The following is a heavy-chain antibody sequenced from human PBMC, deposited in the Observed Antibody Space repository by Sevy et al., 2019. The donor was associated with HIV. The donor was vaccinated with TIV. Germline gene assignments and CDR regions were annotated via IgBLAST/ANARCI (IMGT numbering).Heavy chain of an antibody. J-gene: IGHJ4*02. CDR3: ARASTQFRGLDY. CDR2: IWYDGSNK. CDR1: GFTFSNYG. V-gene: IGHV3-33*01. Sequence: GGSLRLSCAASGFTFSNYGMHWVRQAPGKGLEWVAVIWYDGSNKYYTDSVKGRFTISRDNSKNKLFLQMNSLRAEDTAVYYCARASTQFRGLDYWGQGTLVTVSS.